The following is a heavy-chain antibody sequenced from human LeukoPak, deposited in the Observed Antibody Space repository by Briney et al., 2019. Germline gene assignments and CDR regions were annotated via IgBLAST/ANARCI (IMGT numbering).Heavy chain of an antibody. CDR1: GYTFTSYY. CDR3: ARTFGGVIATTFDY. D-gene: IGHD3-16*02. J-gene: IGHJ4*02. V-gene: IGHV1-46*01. Sequence: ASVKVSCKASGYTFTSYYMHWVRQAPGQGLEWMGIINPSGGSTSYAQKFQGRVTMTTDTSTSTAYMELRSLRSDDTAVYYCARTFGGVIATTFDYWGQGTLVTVSS. CDR2: INPSGGST.